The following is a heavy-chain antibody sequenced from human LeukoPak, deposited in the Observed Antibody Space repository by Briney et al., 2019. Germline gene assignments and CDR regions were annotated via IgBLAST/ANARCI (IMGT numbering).Heavy chain of an antibody. D-gene: IGHD3-3*01. CDR3: ARAAEYYDFWSALFDY. J-gene: IGHJ4*02. V-gene: IGHV1-18*01. Sequence: AYNGNTNYAQKLQGRVTISTETYTSTAYMELRSLRSDDTAVYYCARAAEYYDFWSALFDYWGQGTLVTVSS. CDR2: AYNGNT.